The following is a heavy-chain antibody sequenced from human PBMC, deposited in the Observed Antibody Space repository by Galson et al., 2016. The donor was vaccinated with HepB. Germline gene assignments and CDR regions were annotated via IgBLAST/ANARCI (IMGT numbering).Heavy chain of an antibody. CDR2: IYHTGST. Sequence: TLSLTCAVSGGSISSGGYSWSWIRQPPGKGLEWIGYIYHTGSTYYNPSHKSRVTLSVARSKNQFSLKPSSLTAADTAVYYCARGKGRGGFDHWGQGTLVTVSS. V-gene: IGHV4-30-2*01. CDR3: ARGKGRGGFDH. CDR1: GGSISSGGYS. D-gene: IGHD3-10*01. J-gene: IGHJ4*02.